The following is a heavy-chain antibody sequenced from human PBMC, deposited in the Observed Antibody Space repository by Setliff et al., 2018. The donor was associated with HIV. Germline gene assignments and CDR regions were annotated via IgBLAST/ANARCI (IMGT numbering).Heavy chain of an antibody. CDR1: GASMSSGDYY. CDR3: ARGAYRDGYDY. J-gene: IGHJ4*02. Sequence: SETLSLTCTVSGASMSSGDYYWSWIRQPPGKGLEWIGYVDYSGRTDYNPSLKSRVTISLDTSKNQVSLKLSSVAAADTAVYHCARGAYRDGYDYWGQGTLVTVSS. D-gene: IGHD5-18*01. V-gene: IGHV4-61*08. CDR2: VDYSGRT.